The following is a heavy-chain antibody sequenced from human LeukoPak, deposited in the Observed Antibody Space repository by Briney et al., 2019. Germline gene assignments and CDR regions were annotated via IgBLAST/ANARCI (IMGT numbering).Heavy chain of an antibody. J-gene: IGHJ3*02. CDR3: ARTLGTDT. Sequence: GVSLRLSCAACGFPFSSFSMTWVRQTPGKGLEWVANKKKGGGEKYYVDSVKGRFTISRDNAKNSLHLQMNSLRGEDTAVYYCARTLGTDTWGQGTMVTASS. D-gene: IGHD1-1*01. V-gene: IGHV3-7*04. CDR2: KKKGGGEK. CDR1: GFPFSSFS.